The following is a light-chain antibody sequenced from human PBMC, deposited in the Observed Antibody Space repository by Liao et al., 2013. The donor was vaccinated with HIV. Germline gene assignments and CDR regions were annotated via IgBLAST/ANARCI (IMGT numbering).Light chain of an antibody. Sequence: SYELTQPPSVSVSPGQTASITCSGDKLGDKYAFWYQQKPGQSPVLVVYQDTTRPSGIPERFSGSNSGNTATLTISRVEAGDEADYYCQVWDSSSDHSYVFGTGTKVTVL. J-gene: IGLJ1*01. CDR2: QDT. V-gene: IGLV3-1*01. CDR3: QVWDSSSDHSYV. CDR1: KLGDKY.